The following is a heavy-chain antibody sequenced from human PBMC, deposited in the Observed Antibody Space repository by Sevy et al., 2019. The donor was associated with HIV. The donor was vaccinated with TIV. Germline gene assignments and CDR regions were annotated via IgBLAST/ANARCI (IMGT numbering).Heavy chain of an antibody. Sequence: GGSLRLSCAASGFTFSKYSMSWVRQPPGKGLEWVSTLSCGCGEINNPDSVKGRLTISRDNSKSSVYLQMNNLRPEETAVYYCAREGCTKPHDYWGQGTLVTVSS. J-gene: IGHJ4*02. CDR1: GFTFSKYS. V-gene: IGHV3-23*01. CDR2: LSCGCGEI. D-gene: IGHD2-8*01. CDR3: AREGCTKPHDY.